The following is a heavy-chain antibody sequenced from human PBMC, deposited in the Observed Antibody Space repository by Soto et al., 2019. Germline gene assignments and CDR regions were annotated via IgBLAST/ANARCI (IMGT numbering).Heavy chain of an antibody. CDR3: ESCTIPYYGRLTGYSLGSPL. J-gene: IGHJ4*02. CDR2: INAGNGNT. V-gene: IGHV1-3*01. D-gene: IGHD3-9*01. CDR1: GYTFTSYA. Sequence: QVQLVQSGAEVKKPGASVQVSCKASGYTFTSYAMHWVRQAPGQRLEWMGWINAGNGNTKYSQKFQGRVTITRDTSASTAYMEQSGLRCQDTAVYYGESCTIPYYGRLTGYSLGSPLWGQGTLVTVSS.